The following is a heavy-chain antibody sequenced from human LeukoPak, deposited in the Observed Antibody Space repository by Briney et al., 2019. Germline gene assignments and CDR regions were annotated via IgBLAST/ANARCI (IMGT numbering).Heavy chain of an antibody. CDR3: ARQNDFRLDY. D-gene: IGHD3-3*01. CDR1: GYTFSSYW. J-gene: IGHJ4*02. V-gene: IGHV5-51*01. CDR2: IYPGDSDT. Sequence: GESLKISCKGSGYTFSSYWIGWVRQMPGKGLEWMGIIYPGDSDTRYSPSLQGQVTISVNTSIGTAYLQWSSLKASDTAIYYCARQNDFRLDYWGQGTLVTVSS.